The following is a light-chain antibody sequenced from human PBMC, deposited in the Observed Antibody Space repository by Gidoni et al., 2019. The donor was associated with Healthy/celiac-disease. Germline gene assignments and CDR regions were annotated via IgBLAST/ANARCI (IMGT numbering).Light chain of an antibody. Sequence: EIVLPQSPATLSLSPGERATLSCRASQSVSSYLAWYQQKPGQAPRLLIYDASNRATGIPARFSGSGSGTDFTLNISSLEPEDFAVYYCQQRSNWPPLTFGGGTKVEIK. J-gene: IGKJ4*01. CDR1: QSVSSY. V-gene: IGKV3-11*01. CDR3: QQRSNWPPLT. CDR2: DAS.